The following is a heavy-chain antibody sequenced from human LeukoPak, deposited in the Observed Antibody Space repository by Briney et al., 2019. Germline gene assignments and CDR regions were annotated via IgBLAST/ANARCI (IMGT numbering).Heavy chain of an antibody. V-gene: IGHV3-48*03. CDR3: ARDQGGGSTDYYFDY. J-gene: IGHJ4*02. CDR2: ISSSGSTI. D-gene: IGHD3-10*01. Sequence: GGSLTLSCAASGFTFSSYEMNWVRQAPGKELEWVSYISSSGSTIYYADSVKGRFTISRDNAKNSLYLQMNSLRAEDTAVYYCARDQGGGSTDYYFDYWGQGTLVTVSS. CDR1: GFTFSSYE.